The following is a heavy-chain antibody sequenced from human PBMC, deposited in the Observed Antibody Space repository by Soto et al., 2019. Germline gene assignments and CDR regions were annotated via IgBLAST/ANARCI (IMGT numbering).Heavy chain of an antibody. D-gene: IGHD3-10*01. CDR3: VKNSGWFNT. CDR1: GFTFGTTD. J-gene: IGHJ5*02. CDR2: IDGSGGIT. Sequence: QLLQSGGGLVQPGGSLTLSCAASGFTFGTTDMSWVRQAPGEGLEWVSTIDGSGGITYYADSVKGRFTISRDNSSNTVYLQMNSLRGDDTALYYCVKNSGWFNTWGQGALVTASS. V-gene: IGHV3-23*01.